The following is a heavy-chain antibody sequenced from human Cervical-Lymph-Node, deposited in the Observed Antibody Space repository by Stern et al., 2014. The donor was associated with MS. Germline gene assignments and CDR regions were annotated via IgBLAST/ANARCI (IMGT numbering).Heavy chain of an antibody. Sequence: QVQLVQSGAEVKKPGASVKVSCKASGYTFTSYYMHWVRQAPGQGLEWMGIINPSGGSTSYAQKFQGRVTMTRDTSTSTVYMELSSLRSEDTAVYYCARDTHRTKDSSSQGGFDYWGQGTLVTVSS. CDR3: ARDTHRTKDSSSQGGFDY. J-gene: IGHJ4*02. V-gene: IGHV1-46*01. CDR1: GYTFTSYY. CDR2: INPSGGST. D-gene: IGHD6-6*01.